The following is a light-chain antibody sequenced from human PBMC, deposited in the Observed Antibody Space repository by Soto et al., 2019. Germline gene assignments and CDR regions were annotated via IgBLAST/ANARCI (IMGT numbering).Light chain of an antibody. CDR2: GAS. J-gene: IGKJ4*01. Sequence: EIVLTQSPGTLSLSPGERATLSCRASQSVDSNYLAWYQQKPGQAPRLLIHGASTRATGIPARFSGSGSGTEFTLTISSLQSEDFAVYYCQQYNNWPLTFGGGTKVDIK. V-gene: IGKV3-15*01. CDR1: QSVDSN. CDR3: QQYNNWPLT.